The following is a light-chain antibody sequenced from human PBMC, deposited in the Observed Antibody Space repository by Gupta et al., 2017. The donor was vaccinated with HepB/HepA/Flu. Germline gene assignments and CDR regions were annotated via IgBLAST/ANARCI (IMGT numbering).Light chain of an antibody. CDR2: KAS. V-gene: IGKV1-5*03. J-gene: IGKJ1*01. CDR1: QRISSW. CDR3: QQYKSYWT. Sequence: DIQMTQSPSTLSVSVGDRVTITCRASQRISSWLAWYQQKPGKAPKLLIYKASSLETGVPSRFSGSGSGTEFTLTISSLQPDDFATYYCQQYKSYWTFGQGTKVEIK.